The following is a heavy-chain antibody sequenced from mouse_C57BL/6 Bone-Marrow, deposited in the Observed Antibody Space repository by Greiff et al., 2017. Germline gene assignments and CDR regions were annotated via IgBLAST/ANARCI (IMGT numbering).Heavy chain of an antibody. CDR2: ISNGGGST. CDR3: ARRRWKGYLDV. D-gene: IGHD2-3*01. V-gene: IGHV5-12*01. J-gene: IGHJ1*03. CDR1: GFTFSDYY. Sequence: EVQLVESGGGLVQPGGSLKLSCAASGFTFSDYYMYWVRQTPEKRLEWVAYISNGGGSTYYPDTVKGRFTISRENAKNTLYLQMSRLKSEDTAMYYCARRRWKGYLDVWGTGTTVTVSS.